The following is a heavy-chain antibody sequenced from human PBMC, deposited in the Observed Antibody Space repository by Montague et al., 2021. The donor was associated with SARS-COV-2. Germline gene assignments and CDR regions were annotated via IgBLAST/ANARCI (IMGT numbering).Heavy chain of an antibody. Sequence: SETLSPTCSVSGDSISRSHYIWAWIRQPPGMGLEWIGSIDFTGKTYYXPSLESRVTISIDTSKNHFSLRLSSVTAADSAVFYCARWGLNNAFDIWGLGTMITISS. CDR3: ARWGLNNAFDI. V-gene: IGHV4-39*02. D-gene: IGHD1/OR15-1a*01. CDR1: GDSISRSHYI. CDR2: IDFTGKT. J-gene: IGHJ3*02.